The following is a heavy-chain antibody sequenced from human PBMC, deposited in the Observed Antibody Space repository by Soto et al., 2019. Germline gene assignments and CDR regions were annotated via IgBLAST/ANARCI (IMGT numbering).Heavy chain of an antibody. V-gene: IGHV4-39*07. J-gene: IGHJ6*02. D-gene: IGHD1-1*01. CDR1: GGSITRWTSY. Sequence: SETLSLTCPVSGGSITRWTSYWGWIRQPPGKGLEWIGNVYYSGNTNYNPSLKSRVTISIDTSKNQFSLRLSSVTAADAAVYYCVRDRPSHWKDRNYYYYGVDVCGPGTTVTVSS. CDR2: VYYSGNT. CDR3: VRDRPSHWKDRNYYYYGVDV.